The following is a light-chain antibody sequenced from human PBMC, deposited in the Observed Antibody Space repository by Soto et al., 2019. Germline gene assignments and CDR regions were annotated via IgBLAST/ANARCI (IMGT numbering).Light chain of an antibody. CDR1: SNDVGGYNH. J-gene: IGLJ2*01. Sequence: QSAVTQPASVSGSPGQSITISCTGTSNDVGGYNHVSWYQQHPGKAPTLIIYEVSYRPSGVSSRFSGSKSGNTASLTISGLQAEDEPDYYCTSYRSTDTVVFGGGTKVTVL. CDR3: TSYRSTDTVV. V-gene: IGLV2-14*01. CDR2: EVS.